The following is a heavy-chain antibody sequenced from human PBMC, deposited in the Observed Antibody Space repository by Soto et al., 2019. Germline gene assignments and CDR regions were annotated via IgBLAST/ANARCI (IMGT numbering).Heavy chain of an antibody. CDR2: IKQDGSEK. J-gene: IGHJ3*02. CDR3: AREPKDCSSTSCYAKDAFDI. V-gene: IGHV3-7*01. Sequence: GESLKISCAASGFTFSSYWMSWVRQAPGKGLEWVANIKQDGSEKYYVDSVKGRFTISRDNAKNSLYLQMNSLRAEDTAVYYCAREPKDCSSTSCYAKDAFDIWGQGTMVTVSS. D-gene: IGHD2-2*01. CDR1: GFTFSSYW.